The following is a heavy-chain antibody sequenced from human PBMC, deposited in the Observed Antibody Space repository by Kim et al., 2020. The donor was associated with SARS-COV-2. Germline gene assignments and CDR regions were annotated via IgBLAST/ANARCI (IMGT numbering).Heavy chain of an antibody. CDR2: IYYSGST. CDR3: AGSTALTFGGVIVPPRFDS. D-gene: IGHD3-16*02. J-gene: IGHJ4*02. CDR1: GGSISSGGYY. V-gene: IGHV4-31*11. Sequence: SETLSLTCAVSGGSISSGGYYWSWIRQHPGKGLEWIGYIYYSGSTYYNPSLKSRLTISVDTSKNQFSLKLSSVTAADTAVYYCAGSTALTFGGVIVPPRFDSWGQGTLVTVSS.